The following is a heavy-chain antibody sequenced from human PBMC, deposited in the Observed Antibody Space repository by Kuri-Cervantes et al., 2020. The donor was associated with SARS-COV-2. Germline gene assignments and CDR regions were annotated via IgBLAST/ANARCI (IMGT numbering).Heavy chain of an antibody. CDR1: GYSISSGSY. CDR2: IYHSGSI. Sequence: SETLSLTSAVSGYSISSGSYRGWIRQPPGMGLEWIGSIYHSGSINYNPSLKSRVAISVDMSTNQFSLKLSSVTAADTAVYYCARELINDYVWGSPRKCWFDPWGQGTLVTVSS. D-gene: IGHD3-16*01. CDR3: ARELINDYVWGSPRKCWFDP. V-gene: IGHV4-38-2*02. J-gene: IGHJ5*02.